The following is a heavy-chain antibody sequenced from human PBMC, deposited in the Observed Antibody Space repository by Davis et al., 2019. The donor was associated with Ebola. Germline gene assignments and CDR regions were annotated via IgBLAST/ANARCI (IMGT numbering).Heavy chain of an antibody. CDR1: GFTFSGSA. D-gene: IGHD4-11*01. Sequence: PGGSLRLSCAASGFTFSGSAMHWVRQASGKGLEWVGRIRSKANSYATAYAASVKGRFTISRDDSKNTAYLQMNSLKTEDTAVHYCTSPGDYSNYGGDYWGQGTLVTVSS. CDR2: IRSKANSYAT. CDR3: TSPGDYSNYGGDY. V-gene: IGHV3-73*01. J-gene: IGHJ4*02.